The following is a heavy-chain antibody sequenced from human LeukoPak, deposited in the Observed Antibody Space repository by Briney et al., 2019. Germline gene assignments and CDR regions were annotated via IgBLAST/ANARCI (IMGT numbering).Heavy chain of an antibody. V-gene: IGHV1-2*02. J-gene: IGHJ4*02. CDR3: ARAYGNNPHYDC. D-gene: IGHD4-17*01. Sequence: ASVKVSCKASGYTFTGYYMHWVRRAPGQGLEWMGWINPNSGSTNYAQKFQARVTMTRDTSITTAYMELSSLRSDDTAVYYCARAYGNNPHYDCWGQGTLVTVSS. CDR2: INPNSGST. CDR1: GYTFTGYY.